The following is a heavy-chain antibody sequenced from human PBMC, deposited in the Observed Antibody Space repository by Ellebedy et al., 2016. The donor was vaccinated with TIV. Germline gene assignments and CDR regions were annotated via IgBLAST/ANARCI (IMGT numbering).Heavy chain of an antibody. CDR2: ISSSSDPI. J-gene: IGHJ5*02. V-gene: IGHV3-48*04. CDR3: ARRLYSGGFNP. D-gene: IGHD6-25*01. CDR1: GSTFSTSG. Sequence: GGSLRLSXAASGSTFSTSGMDWVRQAPGKGLEWVSYISSSSDPIYYADSVKGRFTISRDNFKSTLNLQMNSLRVEDTAVYYCARRLYSGGFNPWGQGTLVTVSS.